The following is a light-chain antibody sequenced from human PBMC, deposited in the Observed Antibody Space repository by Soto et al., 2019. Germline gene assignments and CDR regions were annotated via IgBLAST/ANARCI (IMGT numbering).Light chain of an antibody. Sequence: EIVLTQSPGTLSLSPGERATLSCRASQSVSSNHLAWYQQKPGQAPRLLIYGSSSRATGIPDRFSGSGSGTDFTLTISRLEPEDFVVYFCHLYGGSPPHTFGQGTNVEIK. CDR3: HLYGGSPPHT. V-gene: IGKV3-20*01. J-gene: IGKJ2*01. CDR2: GSS. CDR1: QSVSSNH.